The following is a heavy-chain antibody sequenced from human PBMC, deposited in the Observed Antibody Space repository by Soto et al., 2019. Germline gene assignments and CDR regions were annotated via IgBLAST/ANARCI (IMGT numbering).Heavy chain of an antibody. CDR3: VKDWTGNKCPCLDV. CDR2: ISGDGKTT. D-gene: IGHD2-8*02. CDR1: GFTFNAHA. J-gene: IGHJ6*02. V-gene: IGHV3-23*01. Sequence: EVQVLESGGGLLQPGGSLRLSCVAFGFTFNAHAMTWVRQGPGMGLEWTSTISGDGKTTHYADSVKGRFTVSRDNSKNTLSLQMNSLRAEDTATYYCVKDWTGNKCPCLDVWGQGTTVTVSS.